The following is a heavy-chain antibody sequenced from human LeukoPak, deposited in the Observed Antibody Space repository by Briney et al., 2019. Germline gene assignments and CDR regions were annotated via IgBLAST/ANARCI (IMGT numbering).Heavy chain of an antibody. CDR1: GFTFSGNH. CDR2: IYSDGDT. V-gene: IGHV3-66*02. CDR3: VRDPRDGYGHFDY. D-gene: IGHD5-24*01. J-gene: IGHJ4*02. Sequence: GGSLRLSCVVSGFTFSGNHMNWVRQAPGKGLERVSVIYSDGDTYYADSVKGRFTISRDNSKNTLYLQMNSLKPEDTAVYYCVRDPRDGYGHFDYWGQGTLVTVSS.